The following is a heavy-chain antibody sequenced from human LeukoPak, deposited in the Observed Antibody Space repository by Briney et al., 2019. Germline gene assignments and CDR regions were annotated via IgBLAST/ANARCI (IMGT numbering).Heavy chain of an antibody. CDR2: ISSRTTFI. CDR1: GFTFSSYN. Sequence: GGSLRLSCAASGFTFSSYNMNWVRQAPGKGLERVSSISSRTTFIYYAGSVRGRFTISRDNAKNSLYLQMNGLRAEDTAVYYCARDQGYSYDWDAFDIWGQGTMVTVSS. J-gene: IGHJ3*02. V-gene: IGHV3-21*01. CDR3: ARDQGYSYDWDAFDI. D-gene: IGHD5-18*01.